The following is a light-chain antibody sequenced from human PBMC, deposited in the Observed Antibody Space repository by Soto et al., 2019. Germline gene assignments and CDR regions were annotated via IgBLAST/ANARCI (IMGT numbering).Light chain of an antibody. V-gene: IGKV3-20*01. Sequence: EIVLTQSPGTLSLSPGERDTLSCRASQSVTRNYLAWYQQKPGQAPRLLIYVASSRATGIPDRFSGSGSGTDFTLTIRRLEPEHFEVYYCQQYGNSSGTFGQGTKVEI. J-gene: IGKJ1*01. CDR1: QSVTRNY. CDR3: QQYGNSSGT. CDR2: VAS.